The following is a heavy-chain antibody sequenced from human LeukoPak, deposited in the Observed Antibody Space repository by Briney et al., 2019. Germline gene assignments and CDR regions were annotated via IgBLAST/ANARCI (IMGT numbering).Heavy chain of an antibody. J-gene: IGHJ4*02. V-gene: IGHV3-15*07. Sequence: GGSLRLSCAASHFTFTNRWMNWVRQAPGKGLEWVGRIASNTDGGATDYAAPVKGRFTISRDDSKNALYLQMNSLKTEDTALYYCTTRTTTTIYWGQGTLVTVSS. CDR2: IASNTDGGAT. CDR1: HFTFTNRW. CDR3: TTRTTTTIY. D-gene: IGHD1-7*01.